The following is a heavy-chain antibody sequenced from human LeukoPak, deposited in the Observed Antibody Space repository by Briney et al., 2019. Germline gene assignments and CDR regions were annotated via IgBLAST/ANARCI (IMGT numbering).Heavy chain of an antibody. J-gene: IGHJ4*02. Sequence: ASVKVSYTTSEYIFNNFGITWVRQAPGQGLEWMGWISAFNGNTVYTQKVQGRLTLTTDTSTSTAFMELRDLKSDDTGIYYCTRDRVGGDLTGESLYWGQGTLVTVS. CDR1: EYIFNNFG. CDR3: TRDRVGGDLTGESLY. V-gene: IGHV1-18*01. CDR2: ISAFNGNT. D-gene: IGHD1-14*01.